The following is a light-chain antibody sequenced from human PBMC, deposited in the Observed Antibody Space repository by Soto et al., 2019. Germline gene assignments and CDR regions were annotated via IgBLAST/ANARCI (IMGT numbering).Light chain of an antibody. CDR3: QQYGSSPRT. Sequence: EMVLTKSPATLSLFPGERATLSCRASKGVSSSYLAWYQQKPGQAPRLLIYAASSRATGIPDRFSGRGSGTDFTLTISRLEPEDFAVYYCQQYGSSPRTCGQGTKVEIK. J-gene: IGKJ1*01. CDR1: KGVSSSY. V-gene: IGKV3-20*01. CDR2: AAS.